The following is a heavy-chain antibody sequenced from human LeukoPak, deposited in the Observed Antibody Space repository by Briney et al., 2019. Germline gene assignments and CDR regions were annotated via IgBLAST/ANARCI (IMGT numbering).Heavy chain of an antibody. CDR1: GGTFSSYA. D-gene: IGHD2-2*01. J-gene: IGHJ6*03. V-gene: IGHV1-69*05. Sequence: GASVKVSCKASGGTFSSYAISWVRQAPGQGLEWMGGIIPIFGTANYAQKFQGRVTITTDESTSTAYMELSSLRSEDTAVYYCAVGYCSSTSCLDLPYYYYYMDVRGKGTTVTVSS. CDR2: IIPIFGTA. CDR3: AVGYCSSTSCLDLPYYYYYMDV.